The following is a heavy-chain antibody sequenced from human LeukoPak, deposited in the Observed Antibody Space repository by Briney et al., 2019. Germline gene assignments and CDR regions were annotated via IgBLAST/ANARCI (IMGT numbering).Heavy chain of an antibody. CDR3: AIRYGSGEKYYYYYYMDV. J-gene: IGHJ6*03. CDR1: GYTFTSYD. D-gene: IGHD3-10*01. CDR2: MNPNSGNT. Sequence: ASVKVSCKASGYTFTSYDINWVRQATGQGLEWMGWMNPNSGNTGYAQKFQGRVTMTRNTSISTAYMELSSLRSENTAVYYCAIRYGSGEKYYYYYYMDVWGKGTTVTVSS. V-gene: IGHV1-8*01.